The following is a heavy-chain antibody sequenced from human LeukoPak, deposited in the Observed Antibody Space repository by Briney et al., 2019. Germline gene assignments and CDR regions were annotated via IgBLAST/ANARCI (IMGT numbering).Heavy chain of an antibody. D-gene: IGHD3-22*01. CDR2: IYTSGST. CDR1: GGSISSYY. Sequence: SETLSLTCTVSGGSISSYYYSWIRQPPGKGLEWIGYIYTSGSTNYNPSLKSRATISVDRSKSQFSLKLSSVTAADTAVYYCASTYYYDSSGSATPTYYYAYWGQGTLVTVSS. J-gene: IGHJ4*02. V-gene: IGHV4-4*09. CDR3: ASTYYYDSSGSATPTYYYAY.